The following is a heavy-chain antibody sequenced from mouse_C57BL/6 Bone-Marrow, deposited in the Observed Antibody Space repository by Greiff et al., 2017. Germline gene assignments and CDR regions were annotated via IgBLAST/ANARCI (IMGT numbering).Heavy chain of an antibody. CDR2: IYPGSGST. CDR3: ARDYYGSSYVEYFDV. V-gene: IGHV1-55*01. D-gene: IGHD1-1*01. Sequence: VQLQQPGAELVKPGASVKMSCKASGYTFTSYWITWVKQRPGQGLEWIGDIYPGSGSTNYNEKFKSKATLTVDTSSSTAYMQLSSLTSEDSAVYYCARDYYGSSYVEYFDVWGTGTTVTVSS. J-gene: IGHJ1*03. CDR1: GYTFTSYW.